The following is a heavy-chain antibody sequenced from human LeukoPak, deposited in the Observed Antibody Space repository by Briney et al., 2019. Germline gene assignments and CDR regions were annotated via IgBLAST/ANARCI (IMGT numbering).Heavy chain of an antibody. D-gene: IGHD1-7*01. V-gene: IGHV4-59*01. CDR3: ARGPDNWNSFFDY. J-gene: IGHJ4*02. Sequence: SETLSLTCTVSGGSISNYHWSWIRQPPGKGLEWIAYIYYIGSTNYNPSLKSRVTISVDTSRNQFSLNLNSVTAVDTAVYYCARGPDNWNSFFDYWGQGTPVTVSS. CDR1: GGSISNYH. CDR2: IYYIGST.